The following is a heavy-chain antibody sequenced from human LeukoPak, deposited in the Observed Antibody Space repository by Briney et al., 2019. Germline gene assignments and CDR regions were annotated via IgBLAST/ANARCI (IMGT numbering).Heavy chain of an antibody. Sequence: GGSLRLSCAASGFNFSNYWMTWVRPAPGKGLQWVASIRQDANVKYYVESVRGRFTISRDNAENSLYLQMNNLRDEDTAVYYCARWADVSGIYYIASWGQGSLVIVSS. J-gene: IGHJ4*02. CDR2: IRQDANVK. D-gene: IGHD3-10*01. CDR3: ARWADVSGIYYIAS. V-gene: IGHV3-7*01. CDR1: GFNFSNYW.